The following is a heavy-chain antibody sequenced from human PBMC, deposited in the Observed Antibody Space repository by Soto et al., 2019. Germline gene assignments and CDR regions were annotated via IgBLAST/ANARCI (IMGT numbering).Heavy chain of an antibody. CDR1: GVSLTSGNW. CDR3: ARLVYDTRLDYMYFDF. CDR2: IFHDGTA. V-gene: IGHV4-4*02. J-gene: IGHJ4*02. D-gene: IGHD3-10*01. Sequence: PSATLSVTCAVAGVSLTSGNWWTWVRQSPQRGLEYIGEIFHDGTANYYPSFERRVAMSVDTSRNQFSLKLTSVTAADTAVYFCARLVYDTRLDYMYFDFWGPGTLVTVSS.